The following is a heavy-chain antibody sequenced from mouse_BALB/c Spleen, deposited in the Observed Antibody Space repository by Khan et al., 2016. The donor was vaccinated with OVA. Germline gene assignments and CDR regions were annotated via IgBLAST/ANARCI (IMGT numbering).Heavy chain of an antibody. CDR3: ATRYGNPFAC. D-gene: IGHD2-1*01. CDR2: IDPPNDDS. CDR1: GFNINDTY. J-gene: IGHJ3*01. V-gene: IGHV14-3*02. Sequence: EVQLQQSGAELVKPGASVKLSCSASGFNINDTYIHWMKQRPEQGLEWIGSIDPPNDDSKYGPKFQAKATLTADTSSNTAYLQLSSLTSEDTAVYYCATRYGNPFACWGQGTLVSISA.